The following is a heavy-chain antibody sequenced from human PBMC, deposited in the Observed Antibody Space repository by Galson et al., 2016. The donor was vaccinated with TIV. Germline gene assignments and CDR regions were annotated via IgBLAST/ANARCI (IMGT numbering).Heavy chain of an antibody. CDR3: ATVNTNSRKYFDY. CDR1: GGSVSRYY. D-gene: IGHD5-18*01. Sequence: SETLSLTCSVSGGSVSRYYWSWVRQSPGKGLEWIGRIFTDGTTTYNPSLKNRVAISVDTSRRQFSLRLRSVTAADTALYYCATVNTNSRKYFDYWGQGIQVTVS. J-gene: IGHJ4*02. CDR2: IFTDGTT. V-gene: IGHV4-4*07.